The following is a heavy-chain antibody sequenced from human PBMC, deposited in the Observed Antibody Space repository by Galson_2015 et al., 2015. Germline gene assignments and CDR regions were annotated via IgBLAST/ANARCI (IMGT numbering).Heavy chain of an antibody. D-gene: IGHD4-11*01. CDR3: ARDTTTVTTDFGFDY. CDR2: ISYDGSNK. Sequence: SLRLSCAASGFTLSSYAMHWVRQAPGKGLEWVAVISYDGSNKYYADSVKGRFTISRDSSKNTLYLQMNSLRAEDTAVYYCARDTTTVTTDFGFDYWGQGTLVTVSS. J-gene: IGHJ4*02. V-gene: IGHV3-30-3*01. CDR1: GFTLSSYA.